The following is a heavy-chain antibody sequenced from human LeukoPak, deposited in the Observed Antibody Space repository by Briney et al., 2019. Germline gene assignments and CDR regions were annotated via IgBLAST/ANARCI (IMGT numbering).Heavy chain of an antibody. J-gene: IGHJ4*02. CDR2: IYYSGST. CDR3: TAGRSDYFDF. Sequence: PSETLSLTCTVSGGSVSSSSYYWGWIRQPPGKGLEWIGSIYYSGSTYYNPSLKSLVTISVDTSKNQFSLKLSSVTAADTAVYYCTAGRSDYFDFWGQGTLVTVSS. D-gene: IGHD6-25*01. V-gene: IGHV4-39*01. CDR1: GGSVSSSSYY.